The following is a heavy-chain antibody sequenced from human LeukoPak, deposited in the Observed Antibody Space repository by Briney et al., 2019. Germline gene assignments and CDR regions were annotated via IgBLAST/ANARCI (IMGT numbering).Heavy chain of an antibody. CDR3: ARDVIMGGSQGWFDP. CDR2: INPKSGAS. D-gene: IGHD2-8*01. Sequence: ASVKVSCKASGYTFTDYVIHWVRQAPGQGLECMGWINPKSGASENTEKFQGRFTMTRDTSISTAYMELSRLTYDDTATYYCARDVIMGGSQGWFDPWGQGTLVTVS. CDR1: GYTFTDYV. V-gene: IGHV1-2*02. J-gene: IGHJ5*02.